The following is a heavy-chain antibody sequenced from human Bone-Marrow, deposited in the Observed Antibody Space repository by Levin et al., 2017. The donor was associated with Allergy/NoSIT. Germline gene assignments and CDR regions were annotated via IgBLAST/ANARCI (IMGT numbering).Heavy chain of an antibody. CDR1: GFTFSSYG. J-gene: IGHJ3*02. CDR3: AKGLLWFGELSGEAFDI. Sequence: GESLKISCAASGFTFSSYGMHWVRQAPGKGLEWVAVISYDGSNKYYADSVKGRFTISRDNSKNTLYLQMNSLRAEDTAVYYCAKGLLWFGELSGEAFDIWGQGTMVTVSS. D-gene: IGHD3-10*01. V-gene: IGHV3-30*18. CDR2: ISYDGSNK.